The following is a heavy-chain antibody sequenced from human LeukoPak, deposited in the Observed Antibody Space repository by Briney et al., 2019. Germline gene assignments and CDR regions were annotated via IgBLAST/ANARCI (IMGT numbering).Heavy chain of an antibody. CDR2: ISAYNGNT. Sequence: GASVKVSCKASGYTFTSYGISWVRQAPGQGLEWMGWISAYNGNTNYAQKLQGRVTMTTDTSTSTAYMELRSLRSDDTAVYYCAREWLMITFGGVTEDYMDVWGKGTTVTVSS. J-gene: IGHJ6*03. CDR3: AREWLMITFGGVTEDYMDV. D-gene: IGHD3-16*01. V-gene: IGHV1-18*01. CDR1: GYTFTSYG.